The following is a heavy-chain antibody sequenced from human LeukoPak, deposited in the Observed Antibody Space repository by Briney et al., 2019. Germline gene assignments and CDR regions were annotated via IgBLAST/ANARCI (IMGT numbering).Heavy chain of an antibody. V-gene: IGHV3-74*01. D-gene: IGHD5-18*01. J-gene: IGHJ6*02. CDR3: ARDLRLDTAMAHYYGMDV. CDR1: ELIFSPFW. CDR2: INSDGSDI. Sequence: GGSLRLSCEASELIFSPFWMHWVRQVPGKGLEWVSRINSDGSDISYADSVKGRFTISRDNAKNSLYLQMNSLRAEDTAVYYCARDLRLDTAMAHYYGMDVWGQGTTVTVSS.